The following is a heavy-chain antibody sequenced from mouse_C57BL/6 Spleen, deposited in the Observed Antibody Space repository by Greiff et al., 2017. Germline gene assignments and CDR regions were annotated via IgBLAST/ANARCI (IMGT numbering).Heavy chain of an antibody. D-gene: IGHD3-3*01. CDR1: GFTFTDYY. Sequence: EVQVVESGGGLVQPGGSLSLSCAASGFTFTDYYMSWVRQPPGKALEWLGFIRNKANGYTTEYSASVKGRFTISRDNSQSILYLQMNALRAEDSATYYCARSGTGDWYFDVWGTGTTVTVSS. V-gene: IGHV7-3*01. CDR3: ARSGTGDWYFDV. J-gene: IGHJ1*03. CDR2: IRNKANGYTT.